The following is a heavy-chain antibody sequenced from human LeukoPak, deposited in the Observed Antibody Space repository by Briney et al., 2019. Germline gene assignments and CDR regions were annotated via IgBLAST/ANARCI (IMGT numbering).Heavy chain of an antibody. Sequence: GGSLRLSCAASGFLFSNYGMHWVRQAPGKGLEWVAVIWFDGSNQYHADAVKGRFTISRDNSKNTLYLQMSSLRAEDTALYYCARDDFAGDSSGYIDYWGQGTLVTVSS. CDR2: IWFDGSNQ. V-gene: IGHV3-33*01. CDR3: ARDDFAGDSSGYIDY. D-gene: IGHD3-22*01. J-gene: IGHJ4*02. CDR1: GFLFSNYG.